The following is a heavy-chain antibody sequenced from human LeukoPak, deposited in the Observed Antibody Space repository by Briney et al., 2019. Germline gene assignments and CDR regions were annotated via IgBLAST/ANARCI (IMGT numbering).Heavy chain of an antibody. CDR3: ARVFAVAGTRRVYFQH. J-gene: IGHJ1*01. CDR1: GYTFTGYY. V-gene: IGHV1-2*02. CDR2: INPNSGGT. Sequence: ASVKVSCKASGYTFTGYYMHWVRQVPGQGLEWMGWINPNSGGTNYAQKFQGRVTMTRDTSISTAYMELSRLRSDDTAVYYCARVFAVAGTRRVYFQHWGQGTLVTVSS. D-gene: IGHD6-19*01.